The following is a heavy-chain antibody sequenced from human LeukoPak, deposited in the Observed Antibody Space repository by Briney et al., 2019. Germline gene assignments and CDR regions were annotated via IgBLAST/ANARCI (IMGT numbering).Heavy chain of an antibody. D-gene: IGHD6-13*01. CDR2: LHSGGNT. CDR3: ARDSRTAAVWYFDL. V-gene: IGHV4-59*01. J-gene: IGHJ2*01. Sequence: SQTLSLTCTVSGGSISGYYWSWVWQAPGKGLEWSGYLHSGGNTKFNPSLKSRVTISVDTSKNQFSLKINSVNAADTAVYYCARDSRTAAVWYFDLWGRGTLVTVSS. CDR1: GGSISGYY.